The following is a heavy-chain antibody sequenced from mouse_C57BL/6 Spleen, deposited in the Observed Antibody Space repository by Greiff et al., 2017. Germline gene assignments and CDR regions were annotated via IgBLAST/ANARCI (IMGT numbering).Heavy chain of an antibody. D-gene: IGHD6-2*01. CDR3: ARHRASLLDAMDY. Sequence: VKLQESGPGLVAPSQSLSITCTVSGFSLTSYGVHWVRQPPGKGLEWLVVIWSDGSTTYNSALKSRLSISKDNSKSQVFLKMNSLQTDDTAMYYCARHRASLLDAMDYWGQGTSVTVSS. J-gene: IGHJ4*01. V-gene: IGHV2-6-1*01. CDR2: IWSDGST. CDR1: GFSLTSYG.